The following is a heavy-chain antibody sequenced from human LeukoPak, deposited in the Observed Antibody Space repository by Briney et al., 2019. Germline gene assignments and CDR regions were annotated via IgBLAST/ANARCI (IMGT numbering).Heavy chain of an antibody. J-gene: IGHJ5*02. Sequence: SETLSLTCNVSGVSISSFYWSWIRQPAGKGLEWVRRIYTSGKVNYNPSLKSRLTLSVDTSTNQFSLKLSSVTAADTALYYCARVGLYGEYTSWGQGTLVTVSS. CDR1: GVSISSFY. V-gene: IGHV4-4*07. D-gene: IGHD4-17*01. CDR2: IYTSGKV. CDR3: ARVGLYGEYTS.